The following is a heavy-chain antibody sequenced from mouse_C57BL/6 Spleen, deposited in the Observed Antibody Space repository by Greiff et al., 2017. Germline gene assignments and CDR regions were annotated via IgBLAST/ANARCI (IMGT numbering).Heavy chain of an antibody. Sequence: VKLVESGPGLVAPSQSLSITCTVSGFSLTSYAISWVRQPPGKGLEWLGVIWTGGGTNYNSALKSRLSIIKDNSKSQVFLKMNSLQTDDTARYYCARKAAQATNYFDYWGQGTTLTVSS. J-gene: IGHJ2*01. V-gene: IGHV2-9-1*01. CDR1: GFSLTSYA. D-gene: IGHD3-2*02. CDR2: IWTGGGT. CDR3: ARKAAQATNYFDY.